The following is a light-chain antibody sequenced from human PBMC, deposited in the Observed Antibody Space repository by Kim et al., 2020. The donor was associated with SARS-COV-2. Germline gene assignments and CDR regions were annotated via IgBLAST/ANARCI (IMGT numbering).Light chain of an antibody. CDR1: LRLSNW. CDR2: DGG. Sequence: DIQMTQSPSTLSASVGDRVTITCRASLRLSNWCAWYQQKPGKAPELLIYDGGSLQSGVPSRFSGRGSGTEFTLTISSLQPDDFATYYCQQYDSYPHTFGQGTKLEI. J-gene: IGKJ2*01. V-gene: IGKV1-5*01. CDR3: QQYDSYPHT.